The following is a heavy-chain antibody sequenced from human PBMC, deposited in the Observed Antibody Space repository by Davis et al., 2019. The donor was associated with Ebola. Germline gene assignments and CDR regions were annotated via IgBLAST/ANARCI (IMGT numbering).Heavy chain of an antibody. CDR2: IKEDESVK. Sequence: GESLKISCAASDFIFSGYWMSWVRQTPERGLELVANIKEDESVKNYLESVKGRFTISRDNAENLVYLQMNSLRDEDTAVYYCARDPGSSAFDYWGQGTLVTVSS. CDR1: DFIFSGYW. D-gene: IGHD1-14*01. CDR3: ARDPGSSAFDY. J-gene: IGHJ4*02. V-gene: IGHV3-7*03.